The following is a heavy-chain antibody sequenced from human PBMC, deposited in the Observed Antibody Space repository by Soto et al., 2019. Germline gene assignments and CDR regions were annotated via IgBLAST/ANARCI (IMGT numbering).Heavy chain of an antibody. CDR2: INAGNGNT. V-gene: IGHV1-3*01. J-gene: IGHJ1*01. CDR1: GYTFTNYA. CDR3: AREFQSLSSVWREYFHH. D-gene: IGHD6-19*01. Sequence: ASVKVSCKASGYTFTNYAMHWVRQAPGQRLEWMGLINAGNGNTKYSEKFQGRVTITRDTSASTAYMELSRLRSEDAAVYYCAREFQSLSSVWREYFHHSGQGTLVTVSS.